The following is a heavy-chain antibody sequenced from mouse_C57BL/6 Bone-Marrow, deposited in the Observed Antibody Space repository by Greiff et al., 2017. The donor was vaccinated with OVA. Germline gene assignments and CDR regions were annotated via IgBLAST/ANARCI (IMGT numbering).Heavy chain of an antibody. D-gene: IGHD2-4*01. V-gene: IGHV1-18*01. CDR2: INSNNGGT. Sequence: EVQLVESGPELAKPGASVKIPCKASGYTFTDYNMDWVKQSHGKSLEWIGDINSNNGGTIYNQKFKGKATLTVDKSSSTAYMELRSLTSEDTAGYYCARGGYYDYDGGAWFAYWGQGTLVTVSA. J-gene: IGHJ3*01. CDR1: GYTFTDYN. CDR3: ARGGYYDYDGGAWFAY.